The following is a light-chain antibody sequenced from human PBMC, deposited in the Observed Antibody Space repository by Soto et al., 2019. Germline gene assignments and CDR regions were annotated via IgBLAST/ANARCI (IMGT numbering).Light chain of an antibody. CDR1: QSVSSSY. J-gene: IGKJ2*01. Sequence: EIVLTQAPATLSFSPGERATLSSRTSQSVSSSYLAWYQQKPGQAPRLLIYGASSSATGIPDRFSGSGSGTAFTIAISRLEPDDFVVYCGQESSHWHGYPCGQGT. CDR3: QESSHWHGYP. V-gene: IGKV3D-20*02. CDR2: GAS.